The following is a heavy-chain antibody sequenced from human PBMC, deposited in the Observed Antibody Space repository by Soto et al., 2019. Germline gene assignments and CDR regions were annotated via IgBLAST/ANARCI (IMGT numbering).Heavy chain of an antibody. Sequence: SVKVSCKASGYTFSSYAISWVRQAPGQGLEWMGWIIPFFGTANYAQKFQGRVTITTDKSTSTAYMELSSLRSDDTAVYYCARDGACGGDCYAWIGWGQGTLVTVSS. CDR1: GYTFSSYA. D-gene: IGHD2-21*02. CDR3: ARDGACGGDCYAWIG. J-gene: IGHJ4*02. CDR2: IIPFFGTA. V-gene: IGHV1-69*05.